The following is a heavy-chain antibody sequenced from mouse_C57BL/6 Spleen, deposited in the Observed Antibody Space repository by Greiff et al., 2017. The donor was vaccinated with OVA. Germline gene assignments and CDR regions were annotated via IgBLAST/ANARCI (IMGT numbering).Heavy chain of an antibody. Sequence: QVQLKQPGAELVKPGASVKMSCKASGYTFTSYWITWVKQRPGQGLEWIGDIYPGSGSTNYNEKFKSKATLTVDTSSSTAYMQLSSLTSEDSAVYYCARSRTYYGSSTAYWGQGTLVTVSA. D-gene: IGHD1-1*01. V-gene: IGHV1-55*01. J-gene: IGHJ3*01. CDR1: GYTFTSYW. CDR3: ARSRTYYGSSTAY. CDR2: IYPGSGST.